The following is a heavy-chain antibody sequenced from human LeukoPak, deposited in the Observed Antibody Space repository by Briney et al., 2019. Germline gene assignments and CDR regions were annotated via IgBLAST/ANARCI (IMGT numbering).Heavy chain of an antibody. J-gene: IGHJ5*02. CDR3: ARDVSDYDFWSGYPGGGWFDP. CDR2: IYHSGST. V-gene: IGHV4-30-2*01. CDR1: GGSISSGGYY. Sequence: PSETLSLTCTVSGGSISSGGYYWSWIRQPPGKGLEWIGYIYHSGSTYYNPSLKSRVTISVDRSKNQFSLKLSSVTAADTAVYYCARDVSDYDFWSGYPGGGWFDPWGQGTLVTVSS. D-gene: IGHD3-3*01.